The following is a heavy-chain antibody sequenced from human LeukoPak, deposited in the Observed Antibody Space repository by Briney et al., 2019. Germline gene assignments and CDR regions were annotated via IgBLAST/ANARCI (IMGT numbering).Heavy chain of an antibody. CDR1: GGTFSSYA. D-gene: IGHD3-10*01. CDR2: IIPIFGTA. V-gene: IGHV1-69*05. J-gene: IGHJ4*02. Sequence: SVKVPCKASGGTFSSYAISWVRQAPGQGLEWMGGIIPIFGTANYAQKFQGRVTITTDESTSTAYMELSSLRSEDTAVYYCAGDPRGFGELSYYWGQGTLVTVSS. CDR3: AGDPRGFGELSYY.